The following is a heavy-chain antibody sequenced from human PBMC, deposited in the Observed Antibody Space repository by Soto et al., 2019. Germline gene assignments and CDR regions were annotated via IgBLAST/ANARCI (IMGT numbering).Heavy chain of an antibody. J-gene: IGHJ6*02. CDR2: INSDGSST. V-gene: IGHV3-74*01. CDR3: ARQGMIFGVSQPIYYYYGMDV. D-gene: IGHD3-3*01. CDR1: GCTFSSYW. Sequence: GGSLRLSCAASGCTFSSYWMHWVRQAPGKGLVWVPRINSDGSSTSYADSVKGRFTISRDNAKNTLYLQMNSLRAEDTAVYYCARQGMIFGVSQPIYYYYGMDVWGQGTTVTVSS.